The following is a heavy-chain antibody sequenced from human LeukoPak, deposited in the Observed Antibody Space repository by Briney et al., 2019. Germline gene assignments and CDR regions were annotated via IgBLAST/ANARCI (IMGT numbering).Heavy chain of an antibody. V-gene: IGHV4-39*07. D-gene: IGHD3-22*01. CDR2: IYYSGST. Sequence: PSGALSLTCTVSGGSISSSSYYWGWIRQPPGKGLEWIGSIYYSGSTYYNPSLKSRVTISVDTSKNQFSLKLSSVTAADTAVYYCAIEYYYDSSGYYPSSPIDAFDIWGQGTMVTVSS. J-gene: IGHJ3*02. CDR3: AIEYYYDSSGYYPSSPIDAFDI. CDR1: GGSISSSSYY.